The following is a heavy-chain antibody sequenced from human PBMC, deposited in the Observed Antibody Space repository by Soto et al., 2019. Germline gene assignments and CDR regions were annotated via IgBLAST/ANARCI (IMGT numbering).Heavy chain of an antibody. Sequence: GGTLRLSCAASGLTFSGHWMTWVRQTPGEGLQWVAAIKPDGSETFYVDSVKGRFTISRDNARNSLFLQMDSLRAEDTAVYYCTSRPSGMTYHAVFDFWGQGTLVTVSS. J-gene: IGHJ4*02. V-gene: IGHV3-7*03. D-gene: IGHD2-21*02. CDR2: IKPDGSET. CDR3: TSRPSGMTYHAVFDF. CDR1: GLTFSGHW.